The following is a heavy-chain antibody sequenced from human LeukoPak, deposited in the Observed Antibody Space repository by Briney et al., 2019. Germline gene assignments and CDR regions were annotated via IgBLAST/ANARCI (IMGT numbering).Heavy chain of an antibody. CDR2: ISYVGTNK. CDR1: GFTFSNYA. V-gene: IGHV3-30-3*01. Sequence: GSLRLSCAASGFTFSNYAMHWVRQAPGKGLEWVAVISYVGTNKYYADSVKGRFTISRDNSKNTLYLQMNSLRAEDTAVYYCARGPLNYYDSSGCDYWGQGTLVAVSS. J-gene: IGHJ4*02. CDR3: ARGPLNYYDSSGCDY. D-gene: IGHD3-22*01.